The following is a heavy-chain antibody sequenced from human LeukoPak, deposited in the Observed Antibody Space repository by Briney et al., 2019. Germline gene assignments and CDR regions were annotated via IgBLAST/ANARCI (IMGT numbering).Heavy chain of an antibody. D-gene: IGHD3-16*01. V-gene: IGHV3-53*01. Sequence: GGSLRLSCGASGFTVSNNHMSWVRQAPGKGLEWVSVIYSGGSTYYADSVKGRFTISRDNSQNTLYLQMDSLRAEDTAVYFCARGGGLDVWGQGATVTVSS. J-gene: IGHJ6*02. CDR2: IYSGGST. CDR3: ARGGGLDV. CDR1: GFTVSNNH.